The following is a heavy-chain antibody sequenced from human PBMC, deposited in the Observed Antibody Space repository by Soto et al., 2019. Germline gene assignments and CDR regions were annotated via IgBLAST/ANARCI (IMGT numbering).Heavy chain of an antibody. CDR2: IYHSGST. V-gene: IGHV4-30-2*01. J-gene: IGHJ5*02. Sequence: QLQLQESGSGLVKPSQTLSLTCAVSGGSISSGGYSWSWIRQPPGKGLEWIGYIYHSGSTYYNPSLKSRVTLSVDRSKHQFSLKLSSVTAADTAVYYCARSYYYDYNWFDPWGQGTLVTVSS. CDR3: ARSYYYDYNWFDP. D-gene: IGHD3-22*01. CDR1: GGSISSGGYS.